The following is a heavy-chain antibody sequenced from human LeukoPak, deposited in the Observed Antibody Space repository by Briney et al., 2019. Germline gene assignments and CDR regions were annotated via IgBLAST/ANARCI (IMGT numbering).Heavy chain of an antibody. CDR1: GFTFSSYS. V-gene: IGHV3-21*01. CDR3: ARKVVAAQDY. J-gene: IGHJ4*02. D-gene: IGHD2-15*01. Sequence: GGSLRLSCAASGFTFSSYSMNWVRQAPGKGLEWVSSISSSSSYIYYADSVKGRFTISRDNAKNSLYLQMNSLSAEDTAVYYCARKVVAAQDYWGQGTLVTVSS. CDR2: ISSSSSYI.